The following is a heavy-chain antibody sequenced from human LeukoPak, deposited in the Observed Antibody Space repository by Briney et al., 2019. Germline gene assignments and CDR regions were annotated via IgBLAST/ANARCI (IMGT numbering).Heavy chain of an antibody. V-gene: IGHV3-21*01. CDR1: GFTFSSYR. D-gene: IGHD4-23*01. CDR3: ARDTQSYYGGNSPHFDY. Sequence: AGGSLRLSCAASGFTFSSYRMNWVRQAPGKGLEWVSSISSSSSYIYYADSVKGRFTISRDNAKNSLYLQMNSLRAEDTAVYYCARDTQSYYGGNSPHFDYWGQGTLVTVSS. J-gene: IGHJ4*02. CDR2: ISSSSSYI.